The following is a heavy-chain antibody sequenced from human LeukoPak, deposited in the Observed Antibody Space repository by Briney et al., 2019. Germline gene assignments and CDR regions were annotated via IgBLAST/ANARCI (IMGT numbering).Heavy chain of an antibody. D-gene: IGHD3-22*01. CDR1: GFTFSSYS. CDR2: ISSSSTI. Sequence: GGSLRLSCAASGFTFSSYSMNWVRQAPGKGLEWVSYISSSSTIYYADSVKGRFTISRDNAKNSLYLQMNSLRAEDTAVYYCARDRGYYDYWGQGTLVTVSS. V-gene: IGHV3-48*01. J-gene: IGHJ4*02. CDR3: ARDRGYYDY.